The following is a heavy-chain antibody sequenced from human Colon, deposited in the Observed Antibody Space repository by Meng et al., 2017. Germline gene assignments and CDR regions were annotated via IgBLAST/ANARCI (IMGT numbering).Heavy chain of an antibody. CDR2: ISDHNSNA. D-gene: IGHD3-3*01. Sequence: QVQLGQSVADVKKPGSSVKISCKASGYIFSRYGISWVRQAPGQGFEWMGWISDHNSNANYAQKFRGRVTMTADTSTSTAYMELRSLGSDDTAIYYCVRDLRETSGYYHYDSWGQGTLVTVSS. CDR3: VRDLRETSGYYHYDS. CDR1: GYIFSRYG. V-gene: IGHV1-18*01. J-gene: IGHJ4*02.